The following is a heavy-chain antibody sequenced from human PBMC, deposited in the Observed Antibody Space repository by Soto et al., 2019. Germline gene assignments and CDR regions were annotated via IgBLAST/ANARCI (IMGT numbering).Heavy chain of an antibody. V-gene: IGHV4-31*03. D-gene: IGHD3-22*01. J-gene: IGHJ4*02. CDR1: GGSISSGGYY. CDR3: ARDSSGYDGYYFDY. Sequence: SETLSLTCTVSGGSISSGGYYWSWIRQHPGKGLEWIGYIYYSGSTYYNPSLKSRVTISVDTSKNQFSLKLSSVTAADTAVYYCARDSSGYDGYYFDYWGQGTLVTVSS. CDR2: IYYSGST.